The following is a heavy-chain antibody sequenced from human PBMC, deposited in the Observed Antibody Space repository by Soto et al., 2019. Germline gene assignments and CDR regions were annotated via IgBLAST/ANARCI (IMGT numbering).Heavy chain of an antibody. CDR2: IYYSGST. J-gene: IGHJ3*02. CDR1: GGSISSGGYY. CDR3: ARDSKDSSGYYRTRAFDI. V-gene: IGHV4-31*03. D-gene: IGHD3-22*01. Sequence: QVQLQESGPGLVKPSQTLSLTCTVSGGSISSGGYYWSWIRQHPGKGLEWIGYIYYSGSTYYNPSLKSRGTISVDTSKNQFSLKLSSVTAADTAVYDCARDSKDSSGYYRTRAFDIWGQGTMVTVSS.